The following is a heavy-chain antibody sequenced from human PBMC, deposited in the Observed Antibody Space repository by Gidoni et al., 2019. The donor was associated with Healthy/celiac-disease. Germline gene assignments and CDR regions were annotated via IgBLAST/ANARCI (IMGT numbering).Heavy chain of an antibody. Sequence: VQLLESGGGLVQPGGSLRLSCAASGFTFSSYAMRWVLQAPGKGLAWVSAISGSGGSTYYADSVKGRFTISRDNSKNTLYLQMNSLRAEDTAVYYCAKGYGDYPVDYFDYWGQGTLVTVSS. CDR2: ISGSGGST. D-gene: IGHD4-17*01. J-gene: IGHJ4*02. CDR3: AKGYGDYPVDYFDY. V-gene: IGHV3-23*01. CDR1: GFTFSSYA.